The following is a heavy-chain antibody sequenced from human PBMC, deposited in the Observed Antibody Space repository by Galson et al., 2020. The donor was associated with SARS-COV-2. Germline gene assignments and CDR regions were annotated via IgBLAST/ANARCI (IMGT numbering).Heavy chain of an antibody. V-gene: IGHV4-39*07. D-gene: IGHD1-26*01. J-gene: IGHJ5*02. Sequence: SETLSLTCTVSGDSINNRDFFWDWVRRPPGKGLEYIGSIYYSGSTYYNPSLKNRVTMSVDTSKNQFSLRLTSVTAADTAVYYCARRWDTRGKNWFDPWGQGTLVTVSS. CDR1: GDSINNRDFF. CDR2: IYYSGST. CDR3: ARRWDTRGKNWFDP.